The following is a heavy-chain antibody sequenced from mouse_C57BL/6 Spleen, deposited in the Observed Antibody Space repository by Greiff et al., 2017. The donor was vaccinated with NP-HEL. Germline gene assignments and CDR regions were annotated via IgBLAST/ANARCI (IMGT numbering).Heavy chain of an antibody. CDR2: ISDGGSYT. V-gene: IGHV5-4*01. CDR1: GFTFSSYA. J-gene: IGHJ4*01. CDR3: AREADSLYAMDY. Sequence: EVQGVESGGGLVKPGGSLKLSCAASGFTFSSYAMSWVRQTPEKRLEWVATISDGGSYTYYPDNVKGRFTISRDNAKNNLYLQMSHLKSEDTAMYYCAREADSLYAMDYWGQGTSVTVSS.